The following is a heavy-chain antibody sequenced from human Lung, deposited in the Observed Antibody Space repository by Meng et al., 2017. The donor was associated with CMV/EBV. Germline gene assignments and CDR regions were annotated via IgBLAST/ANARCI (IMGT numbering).Heavy chain of an antibody. Sequence: HVLLRESGPALVTPSETLSLTCAVSGDSITNQNWWAWVRQPPGKGLEWIGEIPHRGSSAYNPSLKSRVSMSIDKSKNQFSLKLTSVTAADTAVYHCLRRSGGSVWGQGTLVTVSS. V-gene: IGHV4-4*02. D-gene: IGHD3-10*01. CDR3: LRRSGGSV. J-gene: IGHJ1*01. CDR1: GDSITNQNW. CDR2: IPHRGSS.